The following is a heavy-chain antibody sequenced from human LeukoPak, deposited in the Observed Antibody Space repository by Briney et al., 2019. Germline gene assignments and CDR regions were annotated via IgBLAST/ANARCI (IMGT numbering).Heavy chain of an antibody. D-gene: IGHD3-10*01. CDR2: IYHSGST. Sequence: SETLSLTCAVYGGSFSGYYWSWIRQPPGKGLEWIGSIYHSGSTYYNPSLKSRVTISVDTSKNQFSLKLSSVTAADTAVYYCARLVPRYGSGSQSDYWGQGTLVTVSS. J-gene: IGHJ4*02. CDR1: GGSFSGYY. CDR3: ARLVPRYGSGSQSDY. V-gene: IGHV4-34*01.